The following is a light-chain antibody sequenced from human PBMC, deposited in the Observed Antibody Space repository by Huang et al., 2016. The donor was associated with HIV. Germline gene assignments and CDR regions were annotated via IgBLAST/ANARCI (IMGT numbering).Light chain of an antibody. CDR1: QDIRNY. Sequence: DIQMTQSPSSLSASVGDRVTITGQASQDIRNYLNWYQQKPGKAPTLLIYGASNLETGVPSRFSGSGSGTDFTFTISSLQSEDIATYFCQQYDNLYTFGQGTRLEIK. J-gene: IGKJ2*01. V-gene: IGKV1-33*01. CDR3: QQYDNLYT. CDR2: GAS.